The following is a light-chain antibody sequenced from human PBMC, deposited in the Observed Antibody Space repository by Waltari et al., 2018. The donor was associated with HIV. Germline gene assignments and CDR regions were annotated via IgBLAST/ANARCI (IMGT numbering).Light chain of an antibody. CDR2: RSD. CDR3: ASWDDNLSGWV. Sequence: QSVLTQPPSASGTPGQSVSISCSGSRSNIGSNYVYWYQHLPGTTPKVVIYRSDQRPSGVPDRFAGCNSGTPACLASSGLRSEDEAHYYCASWDDNLSGWVFGGGTKLTVL. J-gene: IGLJ3*02. V-gene: IGLV1-47*01. CDR1: RSNIGSNY.